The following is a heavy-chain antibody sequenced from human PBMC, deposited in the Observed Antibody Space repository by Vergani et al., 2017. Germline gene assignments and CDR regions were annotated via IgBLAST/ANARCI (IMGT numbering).Heavy chain of an antibody. CDR2: IHPADSDT. CDR1: GYSFTNYW. V-gene: IGHV5-51*01. CDR3: ARLYGRDSSGSKYFDY. D-gene: IGHD3-22*01. Sequence: EVQLVQSGAEVKKPGESLKISCQISGYSFTNYWIGWVRQMPGKGLEWMGIIHPADSDTRYSPSFQDQVTISVDKSISTAYLQRSSLRASDSAMYYCARLYGRDSSGSKYFDYRGQGTLVTVS. J-gene: IGHJ4*02.